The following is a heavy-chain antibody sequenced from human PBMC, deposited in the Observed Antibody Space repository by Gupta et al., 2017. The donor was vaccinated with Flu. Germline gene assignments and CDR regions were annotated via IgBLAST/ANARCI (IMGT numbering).Heavy chain of an antibody. CDR1: GYSFTSSW. V-gene: IGHV5-51*03. D-gene: IGHD1-26*01. J-gene: IGHJ3*02. CDR2: IYPGDSDT. Sequence: EVQLVQSGAEVKKPGESLKISCKGSGYSFTSSWIGWVRQMPGKGLEWMGIIYPGDSDTRYSPSFQGQVTISADKSISTAYLQWSSLKASDTAMYYWARTGERGGSYHSDAFDIWGQGTMVTVSS. CDR3: ARTGERGGSYHSDAFDI.